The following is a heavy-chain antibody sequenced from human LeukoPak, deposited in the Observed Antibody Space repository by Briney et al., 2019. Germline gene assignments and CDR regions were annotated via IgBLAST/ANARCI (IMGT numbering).Heavy chain of an antibody. CDR3: AKPAKTDYADY. CDR1: GFTFSSYA. Sequence: GGSLRLSCAASGFTFSSYAINWVRQAPGKGLEWVSSINASGGSTYYADSVKGRFTISRDNSKNTLYLQMNSLRAEDTAVYYCAKPAKTDYADYWGQGTLVTVSP. CDR2: INASGGST. D-gene: IGHD1-14*01. V-gene: IGHV3-23*01. J-gene: IGHJ4*02.